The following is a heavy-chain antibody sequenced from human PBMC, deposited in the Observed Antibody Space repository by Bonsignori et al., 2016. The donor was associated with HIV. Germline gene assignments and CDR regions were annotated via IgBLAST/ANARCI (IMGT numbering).Heavy chain of an antibody. D-gene: IGHD3-22*01. V-gene: IGHV1-46*01. Sequence: WVRQAPGQGLEWMGIINPSGGSTSYAQKFQGRVTMTRDTSTSTVYMELSSLRSEDTAVYYCARDVVGDSSGYDYWGQGTLVTVSS. CDR3: ARDVVGDSSGYDY. CDR2: INPSGGST. J-gene: IGHJ4*02.